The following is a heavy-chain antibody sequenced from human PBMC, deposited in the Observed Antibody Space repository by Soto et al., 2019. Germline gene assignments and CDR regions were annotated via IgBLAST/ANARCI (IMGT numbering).Heavy chain of an antibody. CDR3: ARDAPSVPKPYDSSGYRSPPEYYFDY. CDR2: INPSGGST. V-gene: IGHV1-46*01. D-gene: IGHD3-22*01. Sequence: ASVKVSCKASGYTFTSYYMHWVRQAPGQGLEWMGIINPSGGSTSYAQKFQGRVTMTRDTSTSTVYMELSSLRYEDTAVYYCARDAPSVPKPYDSSGYRSPPEYYFDYWGQGTLVTVSS. CDR1: GYTFTSYY. J-gene: IGHJ4*02.